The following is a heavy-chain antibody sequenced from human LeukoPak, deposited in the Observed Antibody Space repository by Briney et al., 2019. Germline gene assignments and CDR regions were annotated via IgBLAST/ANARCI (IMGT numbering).Heavy chain of an antibody. Sequence: SETLSLTCAVYGGSFSGYYWSWIRQPPGKGLEWIGEINHSGSTNYNPSLKSRVTISVDTSKNQFSLKLSSVTAADTAVYYCARGRRITMVRGATLIDYWGQGTLVTVSS. D-gene: IGHD3-10*01. CDR2: INHSGST. J-gene: IGHJ4*02. V-gene: IGHV4-34*01. CDR3: ARGRRITMVRGATLIDY. CDR1: GGSFSGYY.